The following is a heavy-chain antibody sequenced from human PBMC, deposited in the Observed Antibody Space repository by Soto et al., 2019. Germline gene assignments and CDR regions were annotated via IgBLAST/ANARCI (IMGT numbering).Heavy chain of an antibody. J-gene: IGHJ4*02. CDR2: INHLETT. CDR3: ARGGGFDSFDY. V-gene: IGHV4-30-2*01. CDR1: GASITYGAYS. D-gene: IGHD3-10*01. Sequence: SETLSLTCTVSGASITYGAYSWSWIRQTPGKGLEWIGYINHLETTFYNPSFESRLTLSMDRTKNQFSLNLKSMSAADRAVYFCARGGGFDSFDYWGQGIMVTVYS.